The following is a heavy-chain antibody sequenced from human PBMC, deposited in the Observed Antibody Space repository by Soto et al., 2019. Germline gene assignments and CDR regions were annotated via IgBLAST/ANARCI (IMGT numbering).Heavy chain of an antibody. CDR1: GYRFSTYW. CDR2: IYPGDSDSDI. V-gene: IGHV5-51*01. Sequence: GESLKISCKGSGYRFSTYWIGWVRQMSGKGLEWMGIIYPGDSDSDIRYSPSFQGQVTISVDKSISTAYLQWSSLKASDTAMYYGVRQYVLQAAVDHWGQGTLLTVPS. CDR3: VRQYVLQAAVDH. D-gene: IGHD6-25*01. J-gene: IGHJ4*02.